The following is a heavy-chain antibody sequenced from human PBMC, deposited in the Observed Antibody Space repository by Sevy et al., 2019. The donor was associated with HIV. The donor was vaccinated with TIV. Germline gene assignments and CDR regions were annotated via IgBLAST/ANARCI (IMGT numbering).Heavy chain of an antibody. Sequence: GGSLRLSCAASGFTFSSYGMHWVRQAPGKGLEWVAVISYDGSNKYYADSVKGRFTISRDNSTNTLYLQMNSLRAEDTAVYYCAKDLGYCSGGSCPHWGQGTLVTVSS. CDR1: GFTFSSYG. V-gene: IGHV3-30*18. CDR3: AKDLGYCSGGSCPH. CDR2: ISYDGSNK. D-gene: IGHD2-15*01. J-gene: IGHJ4*02.